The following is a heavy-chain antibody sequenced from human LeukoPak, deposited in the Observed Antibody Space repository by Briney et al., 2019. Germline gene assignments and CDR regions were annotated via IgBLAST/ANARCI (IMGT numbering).Heavy chain of an antibody. Sequence: GGSLRLSCAASGFTFSSYAMSWVRQAPGKGLEWVSAISGTSGSTDYADSVEGRFTISRDNFRNTLYLQMSSLRAEDTALYYCARDGYGDGLFDYWGQGTLVTVSS. J-gene: IGHJ4*02. CDR3: ARDGYGDGLFDY. CDR2: ISGTSGST. V-gene: IGHV3-23*01. CDR1: GFTFSSYA. D-gene: IGHD4-17*01.